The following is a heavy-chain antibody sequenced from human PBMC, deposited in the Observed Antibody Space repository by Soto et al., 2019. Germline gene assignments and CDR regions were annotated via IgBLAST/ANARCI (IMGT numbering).Heavy chain of an antibody. CDR3: AKDGGITFGGVIVPRLGY. V-gene: IGHV3-23*01. CDR1: GFTFSSYA. J-gene: IGHJ4*02. Sequence: EVQLLESGGGLVQPGGSLRLSCAASGFTFSSYAMSWVRQAPGKGLEWVSAISGSGGSTYYADSVKGRFTISRDNSKNTLYLQMNSLRAEDTAVYYCAKDGGITFGGVIVPRLGYWGQGTLVTVSS. D-gene: IGHD3-16*02. CDR2: ISGSGGST.